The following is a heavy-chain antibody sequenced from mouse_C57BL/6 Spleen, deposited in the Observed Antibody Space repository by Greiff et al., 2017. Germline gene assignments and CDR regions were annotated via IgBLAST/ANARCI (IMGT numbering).Heavy chain of an antibody. J-gene: IGHJ4*01. CDR2: IYPRDGST. Sequence: VQLQESDAELVKPGASVKISCKVSGYTFTDHTIHWMKQRPEQGLEWIGYIYPRDGSTKYNEKFKGKATLTADKSSSTAYMQLNSLTSEDSAVSFCARERDYDGDYYAMDYWGQGTSVTVSS. CDR1: GYTFTDHT. V-gene: IGHV1-78*01. D-gene: IGHD2-4*01. CDR3: ARERDYDGDYYAMDY.